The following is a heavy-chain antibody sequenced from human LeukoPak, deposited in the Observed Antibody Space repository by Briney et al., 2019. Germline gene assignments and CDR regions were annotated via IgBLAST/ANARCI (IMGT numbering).Heavy chain of an antibody. Sequence: GGSLSLSCPASGFTFSDYYMSWFRQAPGKGLEWVSYISGGGTIIYYAGSVKGRFTIARDNARHSLYLQMTSLRAEDTAVYYCSRGKYTAAFDIWGQGTMVTVSS. J-gene: IGHJ3*02. CDR3: SRGKYTAAFDI. CDR1: GFTFSDYY. D-gene: IGHD5-18*01. V-gene: IGHV3-11*04. CDR2: ISGGGTII.